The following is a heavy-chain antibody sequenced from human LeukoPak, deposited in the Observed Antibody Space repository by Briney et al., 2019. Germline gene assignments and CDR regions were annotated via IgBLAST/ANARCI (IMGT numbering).Heavy chain of an antibody. D-gene: IGHD5-18*01. J-gene: IGHJ4*02. V-gene: IGHV3-21*04. CDR1: EFTFSKYS. CDR3: AKDPQLWLLNLFDY. Sequence: PGGSLRLSCADSEFTFSKYSMNWVRQAPGEGLEWISSISSSSSSIYYADSVKGRFTISRDNSKNTLYLQMNSLRAEDTAVYYCAKDPQLWLLNLFDYWGQGTLVTVSS. CDR2: ISSSSSSI.